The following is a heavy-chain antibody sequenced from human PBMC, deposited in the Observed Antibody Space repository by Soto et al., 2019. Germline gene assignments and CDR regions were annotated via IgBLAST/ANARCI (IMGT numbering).Heavy chain of an antibody. CDR1: GGSFSGHY. J-gene: IGHJ5*02. CDR2: INQSGST. V-gene: IGHV4-34*01. CDR3: AVGINWFDP. Sequence: SETLSLTCAVYGGSFSGHYWTWIRQSPGKGLEWIGEINQSGSTNYNPSLKSRVTMSVDTSKNQFSLKLNSVTAADTAIYYCAVGINWFDPWGQENLVTVSS.